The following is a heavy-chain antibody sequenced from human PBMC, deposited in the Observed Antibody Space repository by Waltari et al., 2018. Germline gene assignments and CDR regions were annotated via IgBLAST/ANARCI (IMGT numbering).Heavy chain of an antibody. Sequence: WVGQAPGKGLEWVSVIYSGGSTYYADPVKGRFTISRDNSKNTLYLQMNSLRAEDTAVYYCARTPLYSSGWYVYFDYWGQGTLVTVSS. CDR3: ARTPLYSSGWYVYFDY. V-gene: IGHV3-53*01. D-gene: IGHD6-19*01. CDR2: IYSGGST. J-gene: IGHJ4*02.